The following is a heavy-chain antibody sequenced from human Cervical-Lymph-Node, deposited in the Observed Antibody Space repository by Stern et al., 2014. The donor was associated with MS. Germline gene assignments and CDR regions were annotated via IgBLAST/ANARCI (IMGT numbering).Heavy chain of an antibody. J-gene: IGHJ5*02. CDR1: GGSISSGYYY. D-gene: IGHD3-3*01. CDR3: ASSPTTDYDFPRGWFDP. CDR2: IYYSWSP. V-gene: IGHV4-30-4*01. Sequence: VQLVESGPGLVKPSQTLSLTCSVSGGSISSGYYYWSWIRQPPGKGLEWGGYIYYSWSPYYNPSLKSRLTMSIDTSKNHFSLKLSSLTAADTAVYYCASSPTTDYDFPRGWFDPWGQGTLVTVSS.